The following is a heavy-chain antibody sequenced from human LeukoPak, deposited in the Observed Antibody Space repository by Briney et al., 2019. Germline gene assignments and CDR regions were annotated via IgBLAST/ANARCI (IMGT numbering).Heavy chain of an antibody. CDR1: GGSFSGYY. D-gene: IGHD2-2*01. CDR2: INHSGST. CDR3: ARLADIVVVPAAMNYYFDY. V-gene: IGHV4-34*01. Sequence: SETLSLTCAVYGGSFSGYYWSWIRQPPGKGLEWIGEINHSGSTNYNPSLKSRVTISVDTSKNQFSLKLSSVTAADTAVYYCARLADIVVVPAAMNYYFDYWGQGTLVTVSS. J-gene: IGHJ4*02.